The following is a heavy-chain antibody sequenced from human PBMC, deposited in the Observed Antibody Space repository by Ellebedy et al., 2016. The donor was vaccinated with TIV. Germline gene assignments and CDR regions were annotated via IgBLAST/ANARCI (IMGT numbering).Heavy chain of an antibody. V-gene: IGHV4-59*01. D-gene: IGHD2-2*01. J-gene: IGHJ4*02. Sequence: MPSETLSLTCTVSGGSIRNYYCTWIRQPPGKGLEWIGHMYYSGSSNYNPSLKSRVTMSIDTSKNQFSLKMSSVTAAYTAVYYCAASESADSDYWGPGTLVTVSS. CDR3: AASESADSDY. CDR1: GGSIRNYY. CDR2: MYYSGSS.